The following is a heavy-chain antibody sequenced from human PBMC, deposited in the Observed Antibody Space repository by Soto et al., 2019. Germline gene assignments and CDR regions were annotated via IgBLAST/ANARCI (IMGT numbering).Heavy chain of an antibody. Sequence: EVQLLESGGGLVQPGGSLRLSCAASGFTFSSYTLSWVRQAPGKGLEWVSAIRASGSDTFYADSVKGRFTISRDNSKKALYLQMNSLRAEDTAIYYCAKRGDYYYYGMNVWGQGTTVTVSS. V-gene: IGHV3-23*01. D-gene: IGHD3-16*01. CDR1: GFTFSSYT. J-gene: IGHJ6*02. CDR2: IRASGSDT. CDR3: AKRGDYYYYGMNV.